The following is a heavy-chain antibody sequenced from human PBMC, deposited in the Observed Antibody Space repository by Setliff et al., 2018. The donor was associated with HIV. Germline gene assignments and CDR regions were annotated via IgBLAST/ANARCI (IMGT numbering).Heavy chain of an antibody. J-gene: IGHJ4*01. CDR1: GGSFSAYH. D-gene: IGHD3-3*01. CDR2: INHSGST. CDR3: ARGRDYTGSWFRPFYLDF. Sequence: PSETLSLTCAVYGGSFSAYHWSWIRQTPGKGLERLGEINHSGSTAYNLALESRVSMSIDTSKNQFSLKLTSVTAADTAIYYCARGRDYTGSWFRPFYLDFWGHGNLVTVSS. V-gene: IGHV4-34*01.